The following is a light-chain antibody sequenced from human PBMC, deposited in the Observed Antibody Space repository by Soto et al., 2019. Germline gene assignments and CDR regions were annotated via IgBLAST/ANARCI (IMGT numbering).Light chain of an antibody. J-gene: IGLJ2*01. CDR3: AAXXXXXXXXX. V-gene: IGLV1-47*01. CDR2: RNN. Sequence: QSVLTQPPSASGTPGQRVTISCSGSSSNIGSNYVYWYQQLPGTAPKLLIYRNNQRPSGVPDRFSGSKSGTSASLAISGLXXXXXXXXXCAAXXXXXXXXXFGXGT. CDR1: SSNIGSNY.